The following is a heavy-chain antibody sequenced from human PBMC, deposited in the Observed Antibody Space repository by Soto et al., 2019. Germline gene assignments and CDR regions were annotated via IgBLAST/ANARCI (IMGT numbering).Heavy chain of an antibody. J-gene: IGHJ4*02. Sequence: PSETLSLTCTVSGGSISSSSYYWGWIRQPPGKGLEWIGSIYYSGSTYYNPSLKSRVTISVDTSKNQFSLKLSSVTAADTAVYYCARRGGMDIVVVPASDHFDYWGQGTLVTVSS. D-gene: IGHD2-2*03. V-gene: IGHV4-39*01. CDR3: ARRGGMDIVVVPASDHFDY. CDR1: GGSISSSSYY. CDR2: IYYSGST.